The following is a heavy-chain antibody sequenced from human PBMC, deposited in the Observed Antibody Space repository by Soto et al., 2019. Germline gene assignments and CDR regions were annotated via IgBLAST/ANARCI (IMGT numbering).Heavy chain of an antibody. D-gene: IGHD3-22*01. V-gene: IGHV3-53*01. Sequence: GGSLRLSCAASGFTVSSNYMSWVRQAPGKGLEWVSVIYSGGSTYYADSVKGRFTISRDNSKNTLYLQMNSLRAEDTAVYYCARDLVTNYYDSSGDYWGQGTLVTVSS. J-gene: IGHJ4*02. CDR3: ARDLVTNYYDSSGDY. CDR1: GFTVSSNY. CDR2: IYSGGST.